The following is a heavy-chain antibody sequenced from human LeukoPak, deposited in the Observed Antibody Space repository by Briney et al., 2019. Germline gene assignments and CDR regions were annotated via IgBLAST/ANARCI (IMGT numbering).Heavy chain of an antibody. Sequence: GGSLRLSCAASGFTLRSYAMHWVRQAPGKGLEWVAVISYDDTTKYYADSVKGRFTISSNNSKNTLYLQMNSLRPEDTAVYYCARSPGIAAAGTNWGQGTLVTVSS. CDR2: ISYDDTTK. CDR1: GFTLRSYA. D-gene: IGHD6-13*01. V-gene: IGHV3-30-3*01. CDR3: ARSPGIAAAGTN. J-gene: IGHJ4*02.